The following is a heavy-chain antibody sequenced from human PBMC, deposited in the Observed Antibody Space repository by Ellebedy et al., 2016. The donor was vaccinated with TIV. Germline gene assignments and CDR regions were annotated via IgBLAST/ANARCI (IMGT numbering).Heavy chain of an antibody. CDR3: ARTDPWQPIDD. CDR1: GGSVSNTRHY. D-gene: IGHD2-21*02. CDR2: VYYSGSP. V-gene: IGHV4-39*01. J-gene: IGHJ4*02. Sequence: MPSETLSLTCGVSGGSVSNTRHYWAWIRQPPGKGLEYIGSVYYSGSPYYNPSFKSRVTLSADTSKNQFSLNLRTVTAADTAVYYCARTDPWQPIDDWGQGILVSVSS.